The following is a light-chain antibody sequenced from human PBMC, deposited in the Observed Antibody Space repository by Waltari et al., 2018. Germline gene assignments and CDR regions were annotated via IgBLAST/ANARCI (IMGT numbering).Light chain of an antibody. Sequence: SYELTQPPSVSVSPGQTARITCPGDALPKQAAYWYQQRPGQAPVLVIYRDTERPSGIPERFSGSSSGTIVTLTISGVQAEDEADYYCQSADSSGNYVVFGGGTKLTVL. J-gene: IGLJ2*01. CDR3: QSADSSGNYVV. V-gene: IGLV3-25*03. CDR2: RDT. CDR1: ALPKQA.